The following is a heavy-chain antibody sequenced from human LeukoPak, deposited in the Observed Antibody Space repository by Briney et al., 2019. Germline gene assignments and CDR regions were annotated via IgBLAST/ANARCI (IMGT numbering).Heavy chain of an antibody. Sequence: QTGGSLRLSCAASGFTFSSYALSWVRQAPGKGLEWVSSISGSGGSTYYADSVKGRFTISRDNSKNTLYLQMNSLRAEDTAVYYCAKDSGGELFCTTTSCYGRYLDHWGQGTLVTVSS. CDR3: AKDSGGELFCTTTSCYGRYLDH. CDR1: GFTFSSYA. D-gene: IGHD2-2*01. J-gene: IGHJ4*02. V-gene: IGHV3-23*01. CDR2: ISGSGGST.